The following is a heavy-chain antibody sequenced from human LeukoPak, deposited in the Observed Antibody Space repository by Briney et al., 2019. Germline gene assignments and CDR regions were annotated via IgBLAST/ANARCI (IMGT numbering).Heavy chain of an antibody. J-gene: IGHJ4*02. Sequence: ASVKVSCKASGYTFTSYDINWVRRATGQGLEWMGWVNPNNGNTGYAQKFQGRVTITRDTSISTFYMELSSLRSEDTAMYYCARIVVRGLMCIGYWGQGTLVTASS. CDR1: GYTFTSYD. CDR2: VNPNNGNT. D-gene: IGHD3-10*01. V-gene: IGHV1-8*03. CDR3: ARIVVRGLMCIGY.